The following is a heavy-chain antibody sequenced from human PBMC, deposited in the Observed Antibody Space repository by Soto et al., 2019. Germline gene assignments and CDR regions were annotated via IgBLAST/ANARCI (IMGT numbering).Heavy chain of an antibody. D-gene: IGHD3-10*01. CDR1: GGTISSSSYY. J-gene: IGHJ4*02. V-gene: IGHV4-39*01. CDR2: IYYSGST. CDR3: ATLWFGEGNY. Sequence: QLQLQESGPGLVKPSETLSLTCTVSGGTISSSSYYWGWIRQPPGKGLEWIGSIYYSGSTYYNPSLKSRVTISVDTSKNQFSLKLSSVTAADTAVYYCATLWFGEGNYWGQGTLVTVSS.